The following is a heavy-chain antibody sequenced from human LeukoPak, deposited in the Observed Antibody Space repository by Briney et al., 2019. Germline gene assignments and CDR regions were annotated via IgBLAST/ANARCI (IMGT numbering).Heavy chain of an antibody. J-gene: IGHJ4*02. CDR1: GXSLSGYY. D-gene: IGHD5-18*01. V-gene: IGHV4-59*01. Sequence: PSETLSLTCTVSGXSLSGYYGGWIRQPPGKGLEWIGYIYYSGSADYNPSLKSRVTISVDTSKNQFSLKLRSVTAADTAVYYCARDKQPGDNWGQGTLVTVSS. CDR3: ARDKQPGDN. CDR2: IYYSGSA.